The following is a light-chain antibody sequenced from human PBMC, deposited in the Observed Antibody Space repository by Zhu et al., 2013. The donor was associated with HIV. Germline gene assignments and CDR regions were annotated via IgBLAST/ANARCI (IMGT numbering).Light chain of an antibody. Sequence: QSVLTQPPSASGAPGQTVTITCSGSASNIGDNPVSWYQHLPGTTPRLLIYSNNQRFSGVPDRISGSTSGSSASLAISWLQSEDEADYYCAAWDGSLNVGVFGGGTKLTVL. CDR1: ASNIGDNP. V-gene: IGLV1-44*01. CDR3: AAWDGSLNVGV. J-gene: IGLJ3*02. CDR2: SNN.